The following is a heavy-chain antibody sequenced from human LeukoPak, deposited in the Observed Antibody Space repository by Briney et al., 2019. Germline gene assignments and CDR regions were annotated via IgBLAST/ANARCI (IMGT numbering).Heavy chain of an antibody. Sequence: GRSLRLSCAASGFTFSSYAMHWVRQAPGKGLEWVAVISYDGSNKYYADSVKGRFTISRDDSKDTAFLQMNSLKTDDTAVYYCTRLGGGSPNIVVVPGTSKLKWFDPWGQGTLVTVSS. D-gene: IGHD2-2*01. J-gene: IGHJ5*02. CDR2: ISYDGSNK. V-gene: IGHV3-30-3*01. CDR1: GFTFSSYA. CDR3: TRLGGGSPNIVVVPGTSKLKWFDP.